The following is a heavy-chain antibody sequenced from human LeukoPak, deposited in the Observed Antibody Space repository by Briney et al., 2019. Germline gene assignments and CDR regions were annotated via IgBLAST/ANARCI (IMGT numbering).Heavy chain of an antibody. Sequence: PGGSLRLSCAASGFTFSSHAMSWVRQAPGKGLGWVSAISGSGGTTYYADSVKGRFTISRDNSKNTLYLQMNSLRAEDTAVYHCAKDRDWNYWTDYWGQGTLVTVSS. CDR3: AKDRDWNYWTDY. J-gene: IGHJ4*02. CDR1: GFTFSSHA. D-gene: IGHD1-7*01. V-gene: IGHV3-23*01. CDR2: ISGSGGTT.